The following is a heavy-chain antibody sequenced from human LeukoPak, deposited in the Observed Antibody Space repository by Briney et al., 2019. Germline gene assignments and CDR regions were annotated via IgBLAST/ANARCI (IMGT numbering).Heavy chain of an antibody. CDR3: AKDVVRSVAVTGFDY. Sequence: KTGGSLRLSCAASGFTFSDYYMSWIRQAPGKGLEWVSYISSSGSTIYYADSVKGRFTISRDNAKNSLYLQMNSLRAEDTAVYYCAKDVVRSVAVTGFDYWGQGTLVTVSS. D-gene: IGHD6-19*01. V-gene: IGHV3-11*01. CDR2: ISSSGSTI. CDR1: GFTFSDYY. J-gene: IGHJ4*02.